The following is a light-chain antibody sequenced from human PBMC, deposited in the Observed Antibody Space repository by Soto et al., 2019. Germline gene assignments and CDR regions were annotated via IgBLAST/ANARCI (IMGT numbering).Light chain of an antibody. V-gene: IGLV1-40*01. J-gene: IGLJ2*01. CDR3: QSYDSSLGGKV. CDR2: SDT. Sequence: QAVVTKPPSVSGAPGQRVTISCTGSSSHIGAGYDVHWYQQLPGTAPKLLIYSDTHRPSGVPDRFSGSKSGTSASLSIAGLQAEDEADYYCQSYDSSLGGKVFGGGTKVTVL. CDR1: SSHIGAGYD.